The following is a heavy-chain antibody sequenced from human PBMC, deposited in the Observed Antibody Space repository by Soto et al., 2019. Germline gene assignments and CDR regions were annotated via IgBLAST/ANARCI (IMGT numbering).Heavy chain of an antibody. Sequence: SETLSLTCSVAEGSISGSDWSWIRQSPGKGLEWLGYVYYTGSTNYSPSLRSRVSISVDTSKNEFSLRLSSVTAADTAVYFCARSVAVPGAHIDYWGQGTQVTVSS. CDR1: EGSISGSD. V-gene: IGHV4-59*01. CDR3: ARSVAVPGAHIDY. D-gene: IGHD6-19*01. CDR2: VYYTGST. J-gene: IGHJ4*02.